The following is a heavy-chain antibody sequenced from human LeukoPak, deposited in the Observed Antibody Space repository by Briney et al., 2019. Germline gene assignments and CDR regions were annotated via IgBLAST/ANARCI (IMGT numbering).Heavy chain of an antibody. Sequence: PGGSLRLSCAASGFTFSNYAVSWVRQAPGKGLEWVSTISASAGSSFYADSVKGRFTISRDNSKNTLYLQMNSLRAEDTAVYYCAKDAVRGSYYGTKDAFDIWGQGTMVTVSS. D-gene: IGHD1-26*01. J-gene: IGHJ3*02. CDR3: AKDAVRGSYYGTKDAFDI. V-gene: IGHV3-23*01. CDR1: GFTFSNYA. CDR2: ISASAGSS.